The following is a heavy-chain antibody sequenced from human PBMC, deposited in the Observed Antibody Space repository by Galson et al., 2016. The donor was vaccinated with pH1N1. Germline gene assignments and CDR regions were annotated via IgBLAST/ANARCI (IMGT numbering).Heavy chain of an antibody. J-gene: IGHJ5*02. CDR1: GYTFTIYG. D-gene: IGHD2-2*01. CDR2: ISPYSGNT. Sequence: SVKVSCKASGYTFTIYGISWVRQAPGQGLEWMGWISPYSGNTKYAQKVQGRVTMTTEKSTGTSYMELRSLTSDDTAVYFCARALRPVSIPSEAFEGHIVVGLPRTKDKPNPLQSLPWG. V-gene: IGHV1-18*01. CDR3: ARALRPVSIPSEAFEGHIVVGLPRTKDKPNPLQSLP.